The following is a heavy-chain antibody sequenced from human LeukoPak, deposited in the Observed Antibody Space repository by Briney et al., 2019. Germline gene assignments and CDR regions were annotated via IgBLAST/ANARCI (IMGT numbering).Heavy chain of an antibody. J-gene: IGHJ4*02. V-gene: IGHV3-21*04. CDR3: AKAKTQAMLLPGNY. Sequence: GGSLRLSCAASGFTFSSSSMHWVRQAPGKGLEWVSSISSSTGYIYYADSVKGRFTISRDNSKNTLYLQMNSPRAEDTAVYYCAKAKTQAMLLPGNYWGQGTLVTVSS. CDR2: ISSSTGYI. D-gene: IGHD1-14*01. CDR1: GFTFSSSS.